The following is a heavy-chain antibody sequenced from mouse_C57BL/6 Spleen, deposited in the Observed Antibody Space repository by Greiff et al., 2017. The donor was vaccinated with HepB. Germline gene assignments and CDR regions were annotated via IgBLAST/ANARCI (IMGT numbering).Heavy chain of an antibody. D-gene: IGHD1-1*01. CDR2: IYPYNGVS. CDR3: ARGGTTVVANCEFAY. Sequence: VQLKQSGPELVKPGASVKISCKASGYSFTGYYMHWVKQSHGNILDWIGYIYPYNGVSSYNQKFKGKATLTVDKSSSTAYMELRSLTSEDSAVYYCARGGTTVVANCEFAYWGQGTLVTVSA. CDR1: GYSFTGYY. V-gene: IGHV1-31*01. J-gene: IGHJ3*01.